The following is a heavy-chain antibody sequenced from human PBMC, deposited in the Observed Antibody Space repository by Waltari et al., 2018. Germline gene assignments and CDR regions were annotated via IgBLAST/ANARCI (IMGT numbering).Heavy chain of an antibody. D-gene: IGHD3-10*01. CDR1: GCTCSDFS. Sequence: EVQLVESGGGLVKPGGSLRLSCTASGCTCSDFSMNWVRQPPGKGLEWVSSIATTSIFEFYADSVMGRFTISRDNAKNSLYLQLNSLRDEDTAVYYCARDAGNYMDVWGEGTTVTVSS. V-gene: IGHV3-21*06. CDR3: ARDAGNYMDV. J-gene: IGHJ6*03. CDR2: IATTSIFE.